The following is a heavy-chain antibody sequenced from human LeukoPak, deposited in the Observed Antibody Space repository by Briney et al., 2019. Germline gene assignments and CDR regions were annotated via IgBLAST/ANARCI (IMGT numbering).Heavy chain of an antibody. J-gene: IGHJ2*01. CDR1: GFTFSSYA. CDR3: AKDHLFRRVWGRAYWYFDL. V-gene: IGHV3-23*01. D-gene: IGHD7-27*01. CDR2: ISGSGDNT. Sequence: GGSLRLSCAASGFTFSSYAMSWVRQAPGKGLEWVSAISGSGDNTYYADSVKGRFTISRDDSKNTLYLQMNSLRAEDTAVYYCAKDHLFRRVWGRAYWYFDLWGRGTLVTVSS.